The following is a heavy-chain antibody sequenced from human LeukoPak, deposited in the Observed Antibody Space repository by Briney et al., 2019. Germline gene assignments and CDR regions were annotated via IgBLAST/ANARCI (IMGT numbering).Heavy chain of an antibody. V-gene: IGHV1-2*02. J-gene: IGHJ4*02. CDR1: GYTFTGYY. CDR3: ARVNPYYYDSSGLSL. Sequence: ASVKVSCKASGYTFTGYYMHWVRQAPGQGLESMGWINPNSGGTNYAQKFQGRVTMTRDTSISTAYMELSRLRSDDTAVYYCARVNPYYYDSSGLSLWGQGTLVTVSS. CDR2: INPNSGGT. D-gene: IGHD3-22*01.